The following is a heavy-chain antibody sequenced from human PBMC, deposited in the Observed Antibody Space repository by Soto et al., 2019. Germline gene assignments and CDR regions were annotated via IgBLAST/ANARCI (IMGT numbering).Heavy chain of an antibody. CDR1: GDTLSSYA. V-gene: IGHV1-69*13. Sequence: SVKVSCKASGDTLSSYAISWVRQAPGQGLEWMGGIIPIFGTANYAQKFQGRVTITADESTSTAYMELSSLRSEDTAVYYCASYYYDSSGYLDYWGQGTLVTVSS. J-gene: IGHJ4*02. CDR3: ASYYYDSSGYLDY. D-gene: IGHD3-22*01. CDR2: IIPIFGTA.